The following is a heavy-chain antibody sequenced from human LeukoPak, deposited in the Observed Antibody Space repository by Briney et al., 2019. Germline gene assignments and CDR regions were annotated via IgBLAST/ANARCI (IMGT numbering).Heavy chain of an antibody. CDR1: GFTFTTYW. Sequence: GGSLRLSCAVSGFTFTTYWLHWVRQVPGEGLVWVSRINGDGSSTSYADSVKGRFTIFRDNAKNTLYLQMNSLRAEDTAIYYCAREVVGANDYWGQGTLVTVSS. CDR2: INGDGSST. V-gene: IGHV3-74*01. D-gene: IGHD1-26*01. J-gene: IGHJ4*02. CDR3: AREVVGANDY.